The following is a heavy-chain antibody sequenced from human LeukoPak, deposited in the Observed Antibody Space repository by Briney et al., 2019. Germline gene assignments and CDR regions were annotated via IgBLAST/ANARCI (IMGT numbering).Heavy chain of an antibody. CDR2: IYTSGST. D-gene: IGHD6-13*01. CDR3: ARSVEQQLPHQYNWFDP. V-gene: IGHV4-61*02. J-gene: IGHJ5*02. CDR1: GGSISSGSYY. Sequence: SETLSLTCTVSGGSISSGSYYWSWIRQPAGKGLEWIGRIYTSGSTNYNPSLKSRVTISVDTSKNQFSLELSSVTAADTAVYYCARSVEQQLPHQYNWFDPWGQGTLVTVSS.